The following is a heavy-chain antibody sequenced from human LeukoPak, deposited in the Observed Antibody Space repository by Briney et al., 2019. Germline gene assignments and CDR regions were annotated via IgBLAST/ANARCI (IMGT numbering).Heavy chain of an antibody. D-gene: IGHD3-10*01. CDR3: ARDRRGGSGSYRRFDY. Sequence: ASVKVSCKASVYTFTSYGISWVRQAPGQGLEWMGWISAYNGNTNYAQKLQGRVTMTTATSTSTAYMELRSLRSDDTAVYSCARDRRGGSGSYRRFDYWGQGTLVTVSS. V-gene: IGHV1-18*01. J-gene: IGHJ4*02. CDR1: VYTFTSYG. CDR2: ISAYNGNT.